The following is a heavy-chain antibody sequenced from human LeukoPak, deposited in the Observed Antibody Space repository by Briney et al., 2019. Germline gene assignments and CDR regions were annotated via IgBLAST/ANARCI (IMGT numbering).Heavy chain of an antibody. Sequence: GGSLRLSCAATGFTFSSYSMNWVRQAPGKGLEWVSSISSSSSYIYYADSVKGRFTISRDNAKNSLYLQMNSLRAEDTAVYYCAAGYNSGLAYWGQGTLVTVSS. D-gene: IGHD5-24*01. CDR3: AAGYNSGLAY. CDR1: GFTFSSYS. J-gene: IGHJ4*02. CDR2: ISSSSSYI. V-gene: IGHV3-21*01.